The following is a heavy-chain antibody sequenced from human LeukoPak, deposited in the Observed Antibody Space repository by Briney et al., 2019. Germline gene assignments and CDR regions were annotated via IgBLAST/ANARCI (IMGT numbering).Heavy chain of an antibody. D-gene: IGHD3-22*01. V-gene: IGHV4-39*01. J-gene: IGHJ1*01. CDR3: ARRRYYDSTGYLD. Sequence: PSETLSLTCSVSGGSISSSSYYWGWIRQPPGKGLEWIVEIYYSGRAYYNSSLKSRLTISVDTSWNQFSLTLSSVTAADTGVYYCARRRYYDSTGYLDWGQGTLVSVST. CDR1: GGSISSSSYY. CDR2: IYYSGRA.